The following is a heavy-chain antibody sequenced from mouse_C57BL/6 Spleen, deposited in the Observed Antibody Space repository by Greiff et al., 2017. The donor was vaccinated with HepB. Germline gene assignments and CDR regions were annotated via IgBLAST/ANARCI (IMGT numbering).Heavy chain of an antibody. V-gene: IGHV1-76*01. Sequence: VQLQQSGAELVRPGASVKLSCKASGYTFTDYYINWVKQRPGQGLEWIARIYPGSGNTYYNEKFKGKATLTAEKSSSTAYMQLSSLTSEDSAVYFCARSIYDDYDGWYFDVWGTGTTVTVSS. CDR3: ARSIYDDYDGWYFDV. J-gene: IGHJ1*03. D-gene: IGHD2-4*01. CDR1: GYTFTDYY. CDR2: IYPGSGNT.